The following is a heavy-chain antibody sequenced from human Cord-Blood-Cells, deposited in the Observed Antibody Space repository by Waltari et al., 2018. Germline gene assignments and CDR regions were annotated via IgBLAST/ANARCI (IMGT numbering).Heavy chain of an antibody. CDR1: GFTFSSYE. Sequence: EVQLVESGGGLVQPGGSLRLSCAASGFTFSSYEMNWVRQAPGKGLEWVSYISSSGSTIYYADSVKGRFTISRDNAKNSLYLQMNSLRAEDTAVYYCASVKQQLVVSYDYWGQGTLVTVSS. V-gene: IGHV3-48*03. CDR3: ASVKQQLVVSYDY. CDR2: ISSSGSTI. D-gene: IGHD6-13*01. J-gene: IGHJ4*02.